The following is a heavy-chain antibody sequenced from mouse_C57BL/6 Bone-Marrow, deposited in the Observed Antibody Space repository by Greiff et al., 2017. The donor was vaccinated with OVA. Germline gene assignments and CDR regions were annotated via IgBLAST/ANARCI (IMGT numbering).Heavy chain of an antibody. CDR1: GYTFTSYG. D-gene: IGHD1-1*01. CDR3: ARNYYGSSWGRDY. Sequence: QVHVKQSGAELARPGASVKLSCKASGYTFTSYGISWVKQRTGQGLEWIGEIYPRSGNTYYNEKFKGKATLTADKSSSTAYMELRSLTSEDSAVYFCARNYYGSSWGRDYWGQGTTLTVSS. CDR2: IYPRSGNT. V-gene: IGHV1-81*01. J-gene: IGHJ2*01.